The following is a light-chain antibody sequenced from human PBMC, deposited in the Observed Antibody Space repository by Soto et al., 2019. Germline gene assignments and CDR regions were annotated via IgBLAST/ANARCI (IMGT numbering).Light chain of an antibody. CDR1: QSVSSSY. Sequence: EIVLTQSPGTLSLSPGERATLSCRASQSVSSSYLAWYQQKPGQAPRLLIYGASSRATGIPDRFSGSGSGTDFTLTISSLEPEDFAVYYCQQYSYSVTFGQGTKVEIK. CDR3: QQYSYSVT. V-gene: IGKV3-20*01. J-gene: IGKJ1*01. CDR2: GAS.